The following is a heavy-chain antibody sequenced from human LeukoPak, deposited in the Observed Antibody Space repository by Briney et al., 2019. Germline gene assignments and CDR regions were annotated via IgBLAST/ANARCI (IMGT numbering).Heavy chain of an antibody. CDR2: ISSSSSTI. D-gene: IGHD6-19*01. CDR1: GFTFSSYS. V-gene: IGHV3-48*01. Sequence: PGGSLRLSCAASGFTFSSYSMNWVRQAPGKGLEWVSFISSSSSTIYYADSVKGRFTISRDNAKNSLYLQMNSLRAEDKAVYYCARVKDSSGWYVYFDYWGQGTLVTVSS. CDR3: ARVKDSSGWYVYFDY. J-gene: IGHJ4*02.